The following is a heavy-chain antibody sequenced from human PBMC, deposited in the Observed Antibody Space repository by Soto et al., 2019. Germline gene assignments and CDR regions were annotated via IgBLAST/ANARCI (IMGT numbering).Heavy chain of an antibody. Sequence: EVQLLESGGGLVQPGGSLRLSCAASGFTFSSYAMSWVRQAPGKGLEWVSVISGSGSGSVYADSVKGRFTISRDNAKNAVYLQMRSLRDEDTAVYYCVRQAKLTTVTANVGYYYGLDVWGQGTTVTVSS. CDR3: VRQAKLTTVTANVGYYYGLDV. CDR2: ISGSGSGS. CDR1: GFTFSSYA. V-gene: IGHV3-23*01. J-gene: IGHJ6*02. D-gene: IGHD4-4*01.